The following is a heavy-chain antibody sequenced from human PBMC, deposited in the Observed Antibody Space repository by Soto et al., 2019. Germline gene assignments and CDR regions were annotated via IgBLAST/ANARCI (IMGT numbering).Heavy chain of an antibody. CDR2: VWYDGSNK. D-gene: IGHD6-19*01. CDR1: GFTFSSYG. J-gene: IGHJ6*02. V-gene: IGHV3-33*01. CDR3: ARDIHSSGWNYYYYYGMDV. Sequence: GGSLRPCSAASGFTFSSYGVQWVRQSPGKGLEWVAVVWYDGSNKYYADSVKRRFTISRDNSKNTLYLQMNSLRAEDTAVYYCARDIHSSGWNYYYYYGMDVWGQGTTVTVSS.